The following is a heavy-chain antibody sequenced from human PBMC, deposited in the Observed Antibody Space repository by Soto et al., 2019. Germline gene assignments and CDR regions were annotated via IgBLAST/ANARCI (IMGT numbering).Heavy chain of an antibody. D-gene: IGHD3-3*01. V-gene: IGHV1-18*01. CDR3: ARVRGYDFWSGTNYFDR. Sequence: QVQLVQSGAEVKKPGASVKVSCKASGYTFSNYAITWVRQAPAQGLEWMGWINPYNVDTHFAQKIQDRVTMTTDTSTSTAYMERRSLRSDDTAVYYCARVRGYDFWSGTNYFDRWGQGTLVTVSS. CDR1: GYTFSNYA. CDR2: INPYNVDT. J-gene: IGHJ5*02.